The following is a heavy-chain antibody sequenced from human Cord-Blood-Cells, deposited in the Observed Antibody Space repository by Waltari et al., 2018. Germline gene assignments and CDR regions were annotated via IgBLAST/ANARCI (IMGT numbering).Heavy chain of an antibody. CDR3: ARVKGYDFWGGYYWYFDL. V-gene: IGHV1-2*02. Sequence: QVQLVQSGAEVKKPGASVKVSCKASGYTFTGYFMHWVRQAPGQGLEWIGWINPNSGGTNYTQKVQGRVTRTRDTSISTAYMELSRLRSDDTAVYYCARVKGYDFWGGYYWYFDLWGRGTLVTVSS. D-gene: IGHD3-3*01. J-gene: IGHJ2*01. CDR2: INPNSGGT. CDR1: GYTFTGYF.